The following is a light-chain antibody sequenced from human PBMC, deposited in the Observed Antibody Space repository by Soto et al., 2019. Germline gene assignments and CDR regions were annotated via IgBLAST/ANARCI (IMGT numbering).Light chain of an antibody. V-gene: IGKV3D-15*02. J-gene: IGKJ1*01. CDR3: QHYGTSPST. CDR1: QSVDSN. CDR2: GAS. Sequence: EIVMTQSPATLSVSPGERATLSCRASQSVDSNLAWYQQKPGQAPRLLIFGASTRATGIPARFSGSGSGTDFTLTISSLQSEDFAVYYCQHYGTSPSTFGRGTKVEIK.